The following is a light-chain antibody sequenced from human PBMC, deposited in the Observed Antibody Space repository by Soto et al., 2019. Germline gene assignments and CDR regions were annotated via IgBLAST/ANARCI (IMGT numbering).Light chain of an antibody. Sequence: QSALTQPASVSGSPGQSITISCTGTSSDVGGYNYVSWYQQHPGKAPKLVISEVSNRPSGVSTRFSGSKSGNTASLTISGLQAEDEADYYCSSYTSSSTRVFGTGTKVTVL. CDR3: SSYTSSSTRV. V-gene: IGLV2-14*01. CDR2: EVS. CDR1: SSDVGGYNY. J-gene: IGLJ1*01.